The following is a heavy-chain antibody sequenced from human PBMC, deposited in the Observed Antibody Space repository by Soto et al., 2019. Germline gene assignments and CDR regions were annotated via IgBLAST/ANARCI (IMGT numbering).Heavy chain of an antibody. Sequence: EVQLVESGGGLVQPGGSLRLSCAASGFTVSSNYMSWVRQAPGKGLEWVSVIYSGGSTYYADSVKGRFTISRLNSKNTLYLQMNSLRAEDTAVYYCARGEHGDWFDYWGQGTLVTVSS. CDR1: GFTVSSNY. CDR3: ARGEHGDWFDY. V-gene: IGHV3-53*04. CDR2: IYSGGST. D-gene: IGHD1-26*01. J-gene: IGHJ4*02.